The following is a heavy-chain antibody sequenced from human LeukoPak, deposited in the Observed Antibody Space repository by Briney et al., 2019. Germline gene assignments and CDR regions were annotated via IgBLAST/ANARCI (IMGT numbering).Heavy chain of an antibody. CDR2: ISSSSSYI. J-gene: IGHJ4*02. Sequence: GGSLRLSCAASGFTFSSYAMSWVRQAPGKGLEWVSSISSSSSYIYYADSVKGRFTISRDNAKNSLYLQMNSLRAEDTAVYYCATHVVVVAAPDYWGQGTLVTVSS. D-gene: IGHD2-15*01. CDR1: GFTFSSYA. V-gene: IGHV3-21*01. CDR3: ATHVVVVAAPDY.